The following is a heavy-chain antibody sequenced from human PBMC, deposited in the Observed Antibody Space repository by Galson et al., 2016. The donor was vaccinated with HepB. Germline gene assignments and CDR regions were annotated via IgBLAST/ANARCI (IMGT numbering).Heavy chain of an antibody. D-gene: IGHD5-18*01. CDR3: AKDGGYTDGYGRYFDY. V-gene: IGHV3-30-3*01. CDR2: ISSDGSNQ. Sequence: SLRLSCAASGFTFSTSAVHWVRQAPGKGLEWVAVISSDGSNQFYADSVTGRFTISRDNSKDTLYLQMNSLRAEDTAVYYCAKDGGYTDGYGRYFDYWDQGTLVTVSA. J-gene: IGHJ4*02. CDR1: GFTFSTSA.